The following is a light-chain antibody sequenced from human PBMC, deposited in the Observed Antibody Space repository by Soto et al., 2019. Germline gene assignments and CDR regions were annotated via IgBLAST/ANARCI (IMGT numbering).Light chain of an antibody. CDR3: QQYDRYPRT. CDR1: QGIGTW. V-gene: IGKV1D-16*01. J-gene: IGKJ1*01. CDR2: GAS. Sequence: DLQMTQFPSSVSASVGDRVNITCRASQGIGTWLAWYQQKPERAPKSLIYGASRLQSGVPPRYSGSGAETDFTLTISGLQPEAFATYYCQQYDRYPRTFGLGTKVEIK.